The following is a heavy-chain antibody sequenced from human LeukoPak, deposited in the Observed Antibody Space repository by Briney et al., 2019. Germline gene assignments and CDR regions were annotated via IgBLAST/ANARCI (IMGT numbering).Heavy chain of an antibody. CDR2: ISGSGGNT. CDR1: GFIFSSYA. Sequence: GGSLRLSCAASGFIFSSYAMNWVRQAPGKGLEWVSSISGSGGNTYYTDSVKGRFTISRDNSKNTLCLEMNNLSAEDTALYYSAKDRYYNKWNYFDNWGQGTLVTVSS. J-gene: IGHJ4*02. V-gene: IGHV3-23*01. CDR3: AKDRYYNKWNYFDN. D-gene: IGHD3-10*01.